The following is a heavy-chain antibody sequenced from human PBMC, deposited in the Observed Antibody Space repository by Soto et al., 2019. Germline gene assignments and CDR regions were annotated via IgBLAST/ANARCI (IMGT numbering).Heavy chain of an antibody. V-gene: IGHV3-30-3*01. CDR2: ISYDGSNK. J-gene: IGHJ6*02. D-gene: IGHD6-13*01. CDR3: ARGIPYYYYGMDV. CDR1: GFTFSSYA. Sequence: GGSLRLSCAASGFTFSSYAMHWVRQAPGKGLEWVAVISYDGSNKYYADSVKGRFTISRDNSKNTLYLQMNSLRAEDTAVYYCARGIPYYYYGMDVWGQGTTVTVSS.